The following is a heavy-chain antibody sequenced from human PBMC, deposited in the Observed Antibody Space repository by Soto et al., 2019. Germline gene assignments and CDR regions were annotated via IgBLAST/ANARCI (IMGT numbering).Heavy chain of an antibody. D-gene: IGHD6-13*01. CDR2: INHSGST. CDR3: ARLYPPLRGSSWLDY. J-gene: IGHJ4*02. V-gene: IGHV4-34*01. Sequence: QVQLQQWGAGLLKPSETLSLTCAVYGGSFSGYYWSWIRQPPGKGLEWIGEINHSGSTNYNPSLKGRVTISVDTSKNQFSRKLSSVTAADTAVYYCARLYPPLRGSSWLDYWGQGTLVTVSS. CDR1: GGSFSGYY.